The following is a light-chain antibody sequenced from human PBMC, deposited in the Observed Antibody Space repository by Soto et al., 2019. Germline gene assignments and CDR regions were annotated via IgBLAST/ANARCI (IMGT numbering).Light chain of an antibody. V-gene: IGLV2-14*01. Sequence: QSVLTQPASVSGSPGQSITISCTGTSSEVGGYNYVSWYQQQPGKAPKFMIYDVSNRPSGVSNRFSGSKSGNTASLTISGLQAEDEADYYCCSYTTSNTRQIVFGTGTKVTAL. J-gene: IGLJ1*01. CDR2: DVS. CDR1: SSEVGGYNY. CDR3: CSYTTSNTRQIV.